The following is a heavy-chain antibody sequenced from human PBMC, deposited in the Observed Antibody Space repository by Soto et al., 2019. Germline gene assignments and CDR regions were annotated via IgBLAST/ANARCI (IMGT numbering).Heavy chain of an antibody. CDR3: ARDFYATYRYFDL. J-gene: IGHJ2*01. Sequence: EVQLVESGGGLVKPGGSLRLSLAASGLLFISYTMNWFRQAPGKGLEWVSSITSINNYYTYYADSVKGRFTISRDNAKNSLYLQMNSLRAEDTAVYYCARDFYATYRYFDLWGRGTLVTVSS. CDR1: GLLFISYT. D-gene: IGHD2-2*01. V-gene: IGHV3-21*01. CDR2: ITSINNYYT.